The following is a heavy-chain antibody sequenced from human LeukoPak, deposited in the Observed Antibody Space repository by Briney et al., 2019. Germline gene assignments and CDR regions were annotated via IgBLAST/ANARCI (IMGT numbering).Heavy chain of an antibody. J-gene: IGHJ4*02. CDR3: ARVVVVTASLDY. CDR1: GYTFTIYG. CDR2: ISAYNGNT. V-gene: IGHV1-18*01. Sequence: ASVKVSCKASGYTFTIYGISWVRQAPGQGLECMGWISAYNGNTNYAQKLQGRVTMTTDTSTSTAYMELRSLRSDDTAVYYCARVVVVTASLDYWGQGTLVTVSS. D-gene: IGHD2-21*02.